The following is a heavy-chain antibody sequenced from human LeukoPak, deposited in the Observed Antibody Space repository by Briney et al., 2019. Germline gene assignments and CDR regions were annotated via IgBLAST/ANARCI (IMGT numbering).Heavy chain of an antibody. CDR3: ARGYSSSWYGDAFDI. CDR1: GYTFTSYY. Sequence: ASVKVSCKASGYTFTSYYMHWVRQAPGQGLEWMGIINPSGGSTSYAQKFQGRVTITRDMSTSTVYMELSSLRSEDTAVYYCARGYSSSWYGDAFDIWGQGTMVTVSS. J-gene: IGHJ3*02. V-gene: IGHV1-46*01. D-gene: IGHD6-13*01. CDR2: INPSGGST.